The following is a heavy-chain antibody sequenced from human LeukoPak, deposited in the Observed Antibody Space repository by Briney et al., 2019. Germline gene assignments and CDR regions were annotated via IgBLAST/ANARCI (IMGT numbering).Heavy chain of an antibody. CDR2: IGTAGDT. CDR3: ARDFYCSGGSCVGMDG. J-gene: IGHJ6*02. V-gene: IGHV3-13*01. D-gene: IGHD2-15*01. CDR1: GFTFSSYD. Sequence: PGGSLRLSCAVSGFTFSSYDMHWVRQATGKGLEWISDIGTAGDTNYSASVKGRFTISREDAKNSLYLQMNRLRAGDTAVYYCARDFYCSGGSCVGMDGWGQGTMVTVSS.